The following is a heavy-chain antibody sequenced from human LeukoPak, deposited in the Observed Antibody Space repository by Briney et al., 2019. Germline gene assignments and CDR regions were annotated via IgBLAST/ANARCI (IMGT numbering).Heavy chain of an antibody. CDR1: GFTFSSYW. CDR3: AREATTVTYFRRQARYFDY. V-gene: IGHV3-7*01. J-gene: IGHJ4*02. D-gene: IGHD4-17*01. CDR2: IKQDGSEK. Sequence: GGSLTLSCAASGFTFSSYWMSWVRQAPGKGLEWVANIKQDGSEKYYVDSVKGRFTISRDNAKNSLYLQMNSLRAEDTAVYYCAREATTVTYFRRQARYFDYWGQGTLVTVSS.